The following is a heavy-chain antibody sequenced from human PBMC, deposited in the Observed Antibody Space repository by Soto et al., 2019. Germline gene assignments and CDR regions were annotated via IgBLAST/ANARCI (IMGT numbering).Heavy chain of an antibody. D-gene: IGHD6-19*01. V-gene: IGHV4-59*01. J-gene: IGHJ4*02. CDR3: ARTYSTGWYMSDF. CDR1: GGSINGYY. CDR2: IYSSGST. Sequence: SETLSLTCTVSGGSINGYYWTWIRQPPGKGLEWIGYIYSSGSTNYNPSLKSRVTISIDTSKKQFSLRLSSVTAADTAFYYCARTYSTGWYMSDFWGQGTLVTVSS.